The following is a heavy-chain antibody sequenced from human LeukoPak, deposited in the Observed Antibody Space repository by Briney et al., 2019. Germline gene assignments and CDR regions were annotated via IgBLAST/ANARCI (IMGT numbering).Heavy chain of an antibody. CDR1: GFTFSDYY. Sequence: GGSLRLPCAASGFTFSDYYMSWIRQAPGKGLEWVSYISSSGSTIYYADSVKGRFTISRDNSKNTLYLQMNSLRAEDTAVYYCAKGYYYDTLRGNAFDIWGQGTMVTVSS. J-gene: IGHJ3*02. CDR2: ISSSGSTI. D-gene: IGHD3-22*01. V-gene: IGHV3-11*01. CDR3: AKGYYYDTLRGNAFDI.